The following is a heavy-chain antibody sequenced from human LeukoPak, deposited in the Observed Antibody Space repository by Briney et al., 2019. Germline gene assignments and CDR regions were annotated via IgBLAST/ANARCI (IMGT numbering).Heavy chain of an antibody. V-gene: IGHV4-39*01. D-gene: IGHD3-22*01. J-gene: IGHJ4*02. Sequence: SETLSLTCTVSGGSISSSSYYWGWIRQPPGKGLEWIGSIYYSGSTYYNTSLKSRVTISVDTSKNQFSLKLSSETAADTAVYYCATFQDYYDSSGYYRPFDYWGQGTLVTVSS. CDR3: ATFQDYYDSSGYYRPFDY. CDR1: GGSISSSSYY. CDR2: IYYSGST.